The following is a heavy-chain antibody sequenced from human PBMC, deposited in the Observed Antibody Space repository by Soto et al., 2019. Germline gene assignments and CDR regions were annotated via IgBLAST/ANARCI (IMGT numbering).Heavy chain of an antibody. V-gene: IGHV1-69*02. D-gene: IGHD3-10*01. CDR3: ARTGGFYGSGVNWFAP. Sequence: QVQLVQSGAEVKKPGSSVKVSCKASGGTFSSYTISWVRQAPGQGLEWMGRIIPILGIANYAQKFQGRVTINSDKSTSTAYVELISLTSDDTAVDYCARTGGFYGSGVNWFAPWGQGTLVTVSS. CDR2: IIPILGIA. CDR1: GGTFSSYT. J-gene: IGHJ5*02.